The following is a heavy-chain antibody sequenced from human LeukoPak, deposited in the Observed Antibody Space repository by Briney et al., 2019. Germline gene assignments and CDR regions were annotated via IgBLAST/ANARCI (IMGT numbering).Heavy chain of an antibody. CDR2: ILSGYVT. V-gene: IGHV3-23*01. J-gene: IGHJ4*02. CDR3: AKLQRSGGGTFDY. Sequence: GGSLRLSCAASGFTFSNYGMSWVRQAPGKGLEWVSAILSGYVTYYADPVKGRFAISRDSSTNTLYLQMDSLRAEDTAVYYCAKLQRSGGGTFDYWGQGTLVTVSS. D-gene: IGHD4-23*01. CDR1: GFTFSNYG.